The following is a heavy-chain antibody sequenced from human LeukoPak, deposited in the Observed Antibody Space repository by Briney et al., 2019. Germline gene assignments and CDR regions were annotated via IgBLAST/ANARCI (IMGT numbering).Heavy chain of an antibody. V-gene: IGHV4-4*09. Sequence: SETLSLTCTVSDGSISSCYWSWIRQPPGKGLEWIGYIYTSGSTNYNPSLKSRVTISVDTSKNQFSLKLSSVTAADTAVYYCARASEQQLTTYYFDYWGQGTLVTVSS. CDR3: ARASEQQLTTYYFDY. CDR1: DGSISSCY. J-gene: IGHJ4*02. CDR2: IYTSGST. D-gene: IGHD6-13*01.